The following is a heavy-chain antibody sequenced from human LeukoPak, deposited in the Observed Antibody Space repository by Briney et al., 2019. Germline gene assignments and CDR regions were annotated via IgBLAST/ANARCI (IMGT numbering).Heavy chain of an antibody. D-gene: IGHD6-13*01. V-gene: IGHV3-23*01. Sequence: GGSLRLSCAASGFTFSSYAMSWVRQAPGKGLEWVSAISGSGGSTYYADSVKGRFTISRDNSKNTLYLQMNSLRAEDTAVYYCAKDQVGWYSSSWYHDAFVIWGQGTMVTVSS. CDR1: GFTFSSYA. J-gene: IGHJ3*02. CDR2: ISGSGGST. CDR3: AKDQVGWYSSSWYHDAFVI.